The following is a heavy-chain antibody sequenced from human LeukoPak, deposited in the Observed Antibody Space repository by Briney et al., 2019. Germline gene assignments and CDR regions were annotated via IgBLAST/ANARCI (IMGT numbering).Heavy chain of an antibody. CDR2: IGTAGDT. J-gene: IGHJ6*02. Sequence: GGSLRLSCAASGFTFSSYDMHWVRQATGKGLEWVSAIGTAGDTYYPGSVKGRFTISRENAKNSLYLQMNSLRAEDTAVYYCARGDRHSSSWYVSYYYYGMDVWGQGTTVTVSS. CDR1: GFTFSSYD. D-gene: IGHD6-13*01. V-gene: IGHV3-13*01. CDR3: ARGDRHSSSWYVSYYYYGMDV.